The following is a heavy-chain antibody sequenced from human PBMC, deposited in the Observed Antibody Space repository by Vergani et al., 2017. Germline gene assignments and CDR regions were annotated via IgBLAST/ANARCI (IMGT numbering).Heavy chain of an antibody. CDR2: ISSTSTTI. CDR1: GFKFSDYS. D-gene: IGHD1-14*01. J-gene: IGHJ6*02. CDR3: ATGFRTKDV. V-gene: IGHV3-48*02. Sequence: EVQLVESGGDLVQPGGSLRLSCAASGFKFSDYSMDWVRQAPGKGLEWVSYISSTSTTIYYADSVKGRFTISRDNAKKSLYLQMNSLRDEDTAVYYCATGFRTKDVWGQGTMVTVSS.